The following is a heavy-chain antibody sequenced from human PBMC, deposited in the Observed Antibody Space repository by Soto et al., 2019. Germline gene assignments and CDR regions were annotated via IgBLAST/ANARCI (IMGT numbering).Heavy chain of an antibody. Sequence: QEHLVQSGAEVKKPGASVTVSCQASGYLFSTYSVHWVRHAPGQALQWMGVIDPSDGSTIYAPQSQDRITWTSDTSARTVFLGLTSLTFDDTPTYCCTKGFVTRQLPNHFYSGMAVWGQGTTVTVSS. CDR1: GYLFSTYS. V-gene: IGHV1-46*01. CDR2: IDPSDGST. D-gene: IGHD6-6*01. CDR3: TKGFVTRQLPNHFYSGMAV. J-gene: IGHJ6*02.